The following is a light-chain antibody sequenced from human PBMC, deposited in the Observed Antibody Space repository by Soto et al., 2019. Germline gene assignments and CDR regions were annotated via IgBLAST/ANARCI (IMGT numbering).Light chain of an antibody. CDR3: QQYNSQPVT. CDR1: QSISRW. Sequence: DVQVSMSAATVSATIGDRVTITCRASQSISRWLAWYQQKPGEAPKVLIYDASSLESGVPSTFSGSGSGTEFTLTISSLQPDVSATYYCQQYNSQPVTFGGGAKV. V-gene: IGKV1-5*01. J-gene: IGKJ4*01. CDR2: DAS.